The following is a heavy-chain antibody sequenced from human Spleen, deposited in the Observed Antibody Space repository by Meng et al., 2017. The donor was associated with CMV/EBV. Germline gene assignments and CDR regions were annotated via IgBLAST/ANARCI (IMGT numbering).Heavy chain of an antibody. CDR3: ATTANYFDY. D-gene: IGHD4-11*01. CDR1: GFTFDDYA. Sequence: SLKISCAASGFTFDDYAMHWVRQAPGKGLEWVSGISWNSGSIGYADSVKGRFTISRDNAKNSLYLQMNSLRAEDTAVYYCATTANYFDYWGQGALVTVSS. J-gene: IGHJ4*02. V-gene: IGHV3-9*01. CDR2: ISWNSGSI.